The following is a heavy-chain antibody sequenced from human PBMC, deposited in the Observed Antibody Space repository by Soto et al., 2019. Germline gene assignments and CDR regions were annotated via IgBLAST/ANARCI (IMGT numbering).Heavy chain of an antibody. CDR1: RGAFGDYW. CDR2: INRDANDI. CDR3: ATAVPHNWFAS. Sequence: EVQLVESGGGLVQPGGSLRLSCEASRGAFGDYWMHWVRQAPGKGLVWVSRINRDANDIIYADSVKGRFTASRDNPTNMVFLQMTSLIVEDTAVYYFATAVPHNWFASWGQGTLVTVSS. J-gene: IGHJ5*01. D-gene: IGHD3-10*02. V-gene: IGHV3-74*01.